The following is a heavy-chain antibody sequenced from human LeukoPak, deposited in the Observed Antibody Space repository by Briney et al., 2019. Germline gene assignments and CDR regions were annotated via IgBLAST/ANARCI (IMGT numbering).Heavy chain of an antibody. J-gene: IGHJ6*03. CDR3: ARVIREGSYCSSTSCYNGVYYYYYMDV. D-gene: IGHD2-2*02. CDR2: INPNSGGT. V-gene: IGHV1-2*02. CDR1: GYTFTSYG. Sequence: GASVKVSCKASGYTFTSYGISWVRQAPGQGLEWMGWINPNSGGTNYAQKFQGRVTMTRDTSISTAYMELSRLRSDDTAVYYCARVIREGSYCSSTSCYNGVYYYYYMDVWGKGTTVTVSS.